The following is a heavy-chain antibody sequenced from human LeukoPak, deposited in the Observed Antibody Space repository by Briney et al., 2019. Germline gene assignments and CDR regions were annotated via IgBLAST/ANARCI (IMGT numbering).Heavy chain of an antibody. Sequence: SVKVYCKASGGTFSSYAISWVRQAPGQGLEWMGGIIPIFGTANYAQKFQGRVTITADESTSTAYMELSSLRSEDTAVYYCARDRTAMVTGQSKREKFDYWGQGTLVTVSS. CDR3: ARDRTAMVTGQSKREKFDY. CDR2: IIPIFGTA. CDR1: GGTFSSYA. D-gene: IGHD5-18*01. V-gene: IGHV1-69*01. J-gene: IGHJ4*02.